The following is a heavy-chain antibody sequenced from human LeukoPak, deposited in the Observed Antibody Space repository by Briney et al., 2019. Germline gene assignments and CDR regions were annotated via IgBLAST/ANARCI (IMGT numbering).Heavy chain of an antibody. CDR2: ITGTYGNT. V-gene: IGHV3-23*01. CDR1: GFTFNNHT. CDR3: AKNYDRGANDY. J-gene: IGHJ4*02. Sequence: PGRSLRLSCATSGFTFNNHTMSWVRQAPGKGLEWVSAITGTYGNTYYADSVKGRFTISRDKSKNMLYLQMNSLRAEDTALYYCAKNYDRGANDYWGQGTLVTVST. D-gene: IGHD3-22*01.